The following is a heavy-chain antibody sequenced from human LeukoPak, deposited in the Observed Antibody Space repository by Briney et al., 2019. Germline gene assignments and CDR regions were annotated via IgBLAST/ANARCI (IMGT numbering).Heavy chain of an antibody. CDR2: IYYSGST. CDR1: GXSISSSSYY. CDR3: ARRWLITKRYFDY. V-gene: IGHV4-39*01. J-gene: IGHJ4*02. D-gene: IGHD6-19*01. Sequence: PSETLSLTCTVSGXSISSSSYYWGWIRQPPGKGLEWIGSIYYSGSTYYNPSLKSRVTISVDTSKNQFSLKLSSVTAADTAVYYCARRWLITKRYFDYWGQGTLVTVSS.